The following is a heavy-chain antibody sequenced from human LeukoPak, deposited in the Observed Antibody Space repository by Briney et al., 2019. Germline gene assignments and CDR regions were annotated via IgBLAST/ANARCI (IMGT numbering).Heavy chain of an antibody. CDR3: ARSLSTAGIDY. V-gene: IGHV4-38-2*01. CDR2: IYHSGST. Sequence: SETLSLTCAVSGYSISTGRYWGWLRQPPGKGLEWIGSIYHSGSTYYNPSLKSRVTISVDTSKNHFSLTLRSVTAADTAVYYCARSLSTAGIDYWGQGTLVTVS. D-gene: IGHD2-2*01. CDR1: GYSISTGRY. J-gene: IGHJ4*02.